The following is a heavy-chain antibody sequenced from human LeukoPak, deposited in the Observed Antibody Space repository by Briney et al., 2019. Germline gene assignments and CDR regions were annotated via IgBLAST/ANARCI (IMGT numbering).Heavy chain of an antibody. Sequence: SETLSLTCAVYGGSFSGYYWSWIRQPPGKGLEWIGEINHSGSTNYNPSLKSRVTISVDTSKNQFSLKLSSVTAADRAVYYCARGRCSGGSCYKGHFQHWGQGTLVTVSS. J-gene: IGHJ1*01. CDR2: INHSGST. D-gene: IGHD2-15*01. CDR3: ARGRCSGGSCYKGHFQH. CDR1: GGSFSGYY. V-gene: IGHV4-34*01.